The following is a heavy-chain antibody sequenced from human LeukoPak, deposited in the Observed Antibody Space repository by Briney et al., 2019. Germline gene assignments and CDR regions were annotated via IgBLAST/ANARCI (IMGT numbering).Heavy chain of an antibody. Sequence: PSETLSLTCAVYGGSFSGYYWSWIRQPPGKGLEWIGEINHSGSTNYNPSLKSRVTISVDTSKNQFPLKLSSVTAADTAVYYCARVSNYYGSGSYYYYYYYMDVWGKGTTVTVSS. D-gene: IGHD3-10*01. J-gene: IGHJ6*03. CDR3: ARVSNYYGSGSYYYYYYYMDV. CDR1: GGSFSGYY. CDR2: INHSGST. V-gene: IGHV4-34*01.